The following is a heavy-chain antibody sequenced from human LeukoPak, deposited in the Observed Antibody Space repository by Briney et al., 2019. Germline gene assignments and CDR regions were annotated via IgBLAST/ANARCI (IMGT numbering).Heavy chain of an antibody. CDR1: GYTFTAYY. J-gene: IGHJ4*02. CDR3: ARQGSNSSGWYPVDD. CDR2: MNPNSGGT. Sequence: ASVKVSCKTSGYTFTAYYIHWLRQAPGQGLGWMGWMNPNSGGTKYAQTFQGRVTLTRDTPISTAYLELSSLTSDDTAVYFCARQGSNSSGWYPVDDWGQGTLVTVSS. D-gene: IGHD6-19*01. V-gene: IGHV1-2*02.